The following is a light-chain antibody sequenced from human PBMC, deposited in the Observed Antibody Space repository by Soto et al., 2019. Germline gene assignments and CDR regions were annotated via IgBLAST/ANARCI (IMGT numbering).Light chain of an antibody. CDR2: EVS. J-gene: IGLJ1*01. Sequence: QSVLTQPASVSGSPGQSITISCIGTSSDVGFHNYVSWFQQHPGKAPKLMIYEVSYRPSGVSNRFSGSKSGNTASLTISGLLAEDEADYYCCSYTSSSTYAFGTGTKLTVL. V-gene: IGLV2-14*01. CDR1: SSDVGFHNY. CDR3: CSYTSSSTYA.